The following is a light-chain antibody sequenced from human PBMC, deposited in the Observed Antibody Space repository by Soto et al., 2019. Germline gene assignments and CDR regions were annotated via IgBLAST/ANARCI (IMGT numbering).Light chain of an antibody. CDR1: QSVGSS. CDR3: QQYSSYPLT. V-gene: IGKV1-5*03. J-gene: IGKJ4*01. Sequence: DILMTQSPSTLSASVPDRVTITCRASQSVGSSLAWYQQIPGKPPRVLIHAASTLQSGVPSRFSGSGSGTEFSLTISSLQPDDFATYYCQQYSSYPLTFGGGTKVDIK. CDR2: AAS.